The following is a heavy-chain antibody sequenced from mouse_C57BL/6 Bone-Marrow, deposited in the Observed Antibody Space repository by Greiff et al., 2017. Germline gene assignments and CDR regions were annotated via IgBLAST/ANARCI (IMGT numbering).Heavy chain of an antibody. CDR2: ISNLAYSI. CDR3: ARRGANGYYDY. CDR1: GFTFSDYG. D-gene: IGHD2-3*01. J-gene: IGHJ2*01. V-gene: IGHV5-15*01. Sequence: EVKVVESGGGLVQPGGSLKLSCAASGFTFSDYGMAWVRQAPRKGPEWVAFISNLAYSIYYADTVTGRVTVSRENAKNTLYLEMSSLRSEYTAMYYCARRGANGYYDYWGQGTTLTVSS.